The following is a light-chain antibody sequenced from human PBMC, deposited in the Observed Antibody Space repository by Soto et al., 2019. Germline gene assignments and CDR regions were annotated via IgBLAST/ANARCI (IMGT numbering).Light chain of an antibody. Sequence: QAVVTQEPSLTVSPGGTVTLTCGSSTGAVTSGHYPYWFQQKPGQAPRTLIYDTSNKHSWTPARFSGSLLGGKAALTLSGAQPEDEAEYYCLLSYSGARGDVVFGGGTKLTV. V-gene: IGLV7-46*01. CDR3: LLSYSGARGDVV. J-gene: IGLJ2*01. CDR1: TGAVTSGHY. CDR2: DTS.